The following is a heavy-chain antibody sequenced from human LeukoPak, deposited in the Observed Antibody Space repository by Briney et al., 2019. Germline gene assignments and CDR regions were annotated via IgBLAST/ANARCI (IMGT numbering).Heavy chain of an antibody. CDR1: GGSISSSSCY. V-gene: IGHV4-39*01. D-gene: IGHD2-15*01. CDR3: ARIPLGYCSGGSCYAFDY. CDR2: IYYSGST. Sequence: SETLSLTCTVSGGSISSSSCYWGWIRQPPGKGLEWIGSIYYSGSTYYNPSLKSRVTISVDTSKNQFSLKLSSVTAADTAVYYCARIPLGYCSGGSCYAFDYWGQGTLVTVSS. J-gene: IGHJ4*02.